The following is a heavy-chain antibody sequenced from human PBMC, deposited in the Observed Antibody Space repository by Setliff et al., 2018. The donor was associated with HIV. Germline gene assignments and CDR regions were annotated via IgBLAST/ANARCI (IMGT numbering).Heavy chain of an antibody. V-gene: IGHV4-31*03. Sequence: SETLSLTCTVTGGSISSGGFYWTWIRQHPGKGLEWIGYIYNTGSTYHSPSLKSRVTTSVDTPKNQFSLKLSSVTAADTAVYYCARRDGYSYGFYFDYWGQGTLVTVSS. CDR3: ARRDGYSYGFYFDY. CDR2: IYNTGST. D-gene: IGHD5-18*01. J-gene: IGHJ4*02. CDR1: GGSISSGGFY.